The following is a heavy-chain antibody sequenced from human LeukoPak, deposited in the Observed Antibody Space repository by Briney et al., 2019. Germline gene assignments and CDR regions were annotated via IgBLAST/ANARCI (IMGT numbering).Heavy chain of an antibody. CDR2: IHDSGST. J-gene: IGHJ4*02. Sequence: SETLSLTCTASGGSISSYYWSWIRQSPGKGLEWIGYIHDSGSTNYNPSLKSRVTISVDTSKNQFSLKLSSVTGADTAVYYCARHGPPYSGSYYYYFDYWGQGTLVTVSS. CDR3: ARHGPPYSGSYYYYFDY. V-gene: IGHV4-59*08. CDR1: GGSISSYY. D-gene: IGHD1-26*01.